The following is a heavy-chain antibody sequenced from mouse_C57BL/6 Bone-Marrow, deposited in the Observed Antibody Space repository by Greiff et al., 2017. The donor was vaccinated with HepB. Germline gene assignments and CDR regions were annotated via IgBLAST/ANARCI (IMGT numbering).Heavy chain of an antibody. V-gene: IGHV1-69*01. J-gene: IGHJ1*03. CDR1: GYTFTSYW. D-gene: IGHD1-1*01. CDR3: ARDYGSSLFAY. Sequence: VQLQQPGAELVMPGASVKLSCKASGYTFTSYWMHWVKQRPGQGLEWIGEIDPSDSYTNYNQKFKGKSTLTVDKSSSTAYMQLSSLTSEDSAVYYCARDYGSSLFAYWGTGTTVTVSS. CDR2: IDPSDSYT.